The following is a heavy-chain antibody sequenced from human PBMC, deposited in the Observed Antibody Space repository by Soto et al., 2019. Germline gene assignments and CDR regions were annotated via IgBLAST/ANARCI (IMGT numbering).Heavy chain of an antibody. CDR3: ARGGDIVVVPAAVFDP. Sequence: SETLSLTCTVSGGSISSYYWSRIRQPPGKGLEWIGYIYYSGSTNYNPSLKSRVTISVDTSKNQFSLKLSSVTAADTAVYYCARGGDIVVVPAAVFDPWGQGTLVTVSS. CDR2: IYYSGST. V-gene: IGHV4-59*01. CDR1: GGSISSYY. D-gene: IGHD2-2*01. J-gene: IGHJ5*02.